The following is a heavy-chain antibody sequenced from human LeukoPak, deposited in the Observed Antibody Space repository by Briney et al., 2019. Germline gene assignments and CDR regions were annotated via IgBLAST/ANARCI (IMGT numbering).Heavy chain of an antibody. CDR2: IYYSGST. Sequence: SETLSLTCTVSGGSISSGDYYWSWIRQPPGKGLEWIGYIYYSGSTYYNPSLKSRVTISVDTSKNRFSLKLSSVTAADTAVYYCARGDYPPASPNAFDIWGQGTMVTVSS. J-gene: IGHJ3*02. V-gene: IGHV4-30-4*01. D-gene: IGHD4-17*01. CDR3: ARGDYPPASPNAFDI. CDR1: GGSISSGDYY.